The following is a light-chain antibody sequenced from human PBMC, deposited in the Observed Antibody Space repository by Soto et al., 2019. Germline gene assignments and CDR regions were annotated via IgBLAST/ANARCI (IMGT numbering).Light chain of an antibody. J-gene: IGKJ3*01. CDR1: QSVLYSSNNKNY. V-gene: IGKV4-1*01. CDR3: QQYYSTPLFT. Sequence: DIVMTQSPDSLAVSLGERATIICKSSQSVLYSSNNKNYLAWYQQKPGQPPKLLIYWASTRESGVPDRFSGSGSGTDFTLTISSLQAEDVAVYYCQQYYSTPLFTFGPGTKVDIK. CDR2: WAS.